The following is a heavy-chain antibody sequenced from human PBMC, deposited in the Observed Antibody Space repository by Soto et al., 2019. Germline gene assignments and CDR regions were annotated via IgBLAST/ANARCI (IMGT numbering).Heavy chain of an antibody. CDR1: GGTFSSYA. CDR2: IIPIFGTA. J-gene: IGHJ4*02. V-gene: IGHV1-69*13. Sequence: GASVKVSCKASGGTFSSYAISWVRQAPGQGLEWMGGIIPIFGTANYAQKFQGRVTITADESTSTAYMELSSLRSEDTAVYYCAATTYYYDSSGYSDYWGQGTLVTVSS. CDR3: AATTYYYDSSGYSDY. D-gene: IGHD3-22*01.